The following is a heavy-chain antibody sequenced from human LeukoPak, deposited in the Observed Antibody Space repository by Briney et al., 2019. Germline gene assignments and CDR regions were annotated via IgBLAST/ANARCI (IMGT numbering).Heavy chain of an antibody. V-gene: IGHV1-46*01. CDR2: INPSGGST. CDR3: ARTPEIQDYDFWSGYYRGQGNYGMDV. J-gene: IGHJ6*02. D-gene: IGHD3-3*01. Sequence: GGSLRLSCAASGYTFTSYYMHWVRQAPGQGLEWMGIINPSGGSTSYAQKFQGRVTMTRDTSTSTVYMELSSLRSEDTAVYYCARTPEIQDYDFWSGYYRGQGNYGMDVWGQGTTVTVSS. CDR1: GYTFTSYY.